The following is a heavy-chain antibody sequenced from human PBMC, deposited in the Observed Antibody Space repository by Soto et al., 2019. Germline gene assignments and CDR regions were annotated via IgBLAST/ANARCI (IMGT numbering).Heavy chain of an antibody. D-gene: IGHD3-3*01. J-gene: IGHJ6*03. CDR1: GYTFTSYD. CDR2: MNPNSGNT. V-gene: IGHV1-8*01. Sequence: GASVKVSCKASGYTFTSYDINWVRQATGQGLEWMGWMNPNSGNTGYAQKFQGRVTMTRNTSISTAYMELSSLRSEDTAVYYCARGGSSGSDFWSGYYPYYYYYYMDVWGKGTTVTVS. CDR3: ARGGSSGSDFWSGYYPYYYYYYMDV.